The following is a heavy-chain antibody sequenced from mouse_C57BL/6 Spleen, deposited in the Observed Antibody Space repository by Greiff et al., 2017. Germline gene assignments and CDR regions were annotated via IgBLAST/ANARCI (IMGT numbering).Heavy chain of an antibody. CDR3: TRSAIYYYGSSYWYFDV. J-gene: IGHJ1*03. CDR1: GYTFTDYE. V-gene: IGHV1-15*01. Sequence: VQLQESGAELVRPGASVTLSCKASGYTFTDYEMHWVKQTPVHGLEWIGAIDPETGGTAYNQKFKGKAILTAVKSSSTAYMELRSLTSEDSAVYYCTRSAIYYYGSSYWYFDVWGTGTTVTVSS. CDR2: IDPETGGT. D-gene: IGHD1-1*01.